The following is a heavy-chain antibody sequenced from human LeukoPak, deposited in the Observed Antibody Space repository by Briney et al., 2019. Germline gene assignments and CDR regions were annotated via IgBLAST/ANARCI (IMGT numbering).Heavy chain of an antibody. Sequence: VASVKVSCKASGGTFSSYTISWVRQAPGQGLEWMGRIIPILGIANYARKFQGRVTITADKSTSTAYMELSSLRSEDTAVYYCANTPGIAAAGINYWGQGTLVTVSS. CDR2: IIPILGIA. CDR3: ANTPGIAAAGINY. V-gene: IGHV1-69*02. J-gene: IGHJ4*02. CDR1: GGTFSSYT. D-gene: IGHD6-13*01.